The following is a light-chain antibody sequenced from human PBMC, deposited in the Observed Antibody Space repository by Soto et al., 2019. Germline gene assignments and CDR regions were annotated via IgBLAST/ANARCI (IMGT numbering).Light chain of an antibody. CDR2: DAY. CDR1: QDISNY. J-gene: IGKJ3*01. V-gene: IGKV1-33*01. CDR3: QQYESLPVT. Sequence: DIQMTQSPSSLSASVGDRVTITCQASQDISNYLIWYQQKPGKAPKLLIYDAYHLETGVPSRFSGSGSGTDFTFTISSLQPEDLATYYCQQYESLPVTFGPGTKVDLK.